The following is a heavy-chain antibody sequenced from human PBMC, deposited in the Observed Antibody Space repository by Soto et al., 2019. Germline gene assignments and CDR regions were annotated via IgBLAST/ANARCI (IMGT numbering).Heavy chain of an antibody. Sequence: SETLSLTCAVSGGSISSSNWWSWVRQPPGKGLEWIGEIYHSGSTNYNPSLKSRVTISVGKSKNQFSLKLSSVTAADTAVYYCARIVVVPADNYYYYYGMDVWGAGTNATVSS. J-gene: IGHJ6*04. CDR2: IYHSGST. D-gene: IGHD2-2*01. CDR3: ARIVVVPADNYYYYYGMDV. CDR1: GGSISSSNW. V-gene: IGHV4-4*02.